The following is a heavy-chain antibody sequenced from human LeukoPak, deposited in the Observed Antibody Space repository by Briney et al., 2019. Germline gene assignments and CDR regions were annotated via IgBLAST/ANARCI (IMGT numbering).Heavy chain of an antibody. D-gene: IGHD3-16*02. CDR3: GYTNNFYH. CDR2: IKHDGAEK. CDR1: GLSFSVQW. J-gene: IGHJ4*02. Sequence: GESLRLSCVASGLSFSVQWLNWVRQAPGQGLEWVANIKHDGAEKYYVDSVKGRFTISRDDGQNSLSLHMNSVRAEDTAVYYCGYTNNFYHWGQGALVVVSA. V-gene: IGHV3-7*01.